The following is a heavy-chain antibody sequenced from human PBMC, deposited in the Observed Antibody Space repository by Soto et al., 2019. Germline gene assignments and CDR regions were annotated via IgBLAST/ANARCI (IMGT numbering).Heavy chain of an antibody. J-gene: IGHJ6*02. Sequence: PGGSLRLSCAASGFTFSSYGMHWVRQAPGKGLEWVAIISYDGSLKYYADSVKGRFTISRDNSKSALYLQMNSLRPEDTAVYYCAKDLKVSGSYYGSLNYYYGMDVWGQGTTVTVSS. V-gene: IGHV3-30*18. D-gene: IGHD3-10*01. CDR1: GFTFSSYG. CDR3: AKDLKVSGSYYGSLNYYYGMDV. CDR2: ISYDGSLK.